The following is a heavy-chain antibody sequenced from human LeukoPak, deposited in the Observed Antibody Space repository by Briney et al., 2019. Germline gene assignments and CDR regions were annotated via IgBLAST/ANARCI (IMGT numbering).Heavy chain of an antibody. Sequence: GGSLRLSCAASGFTFSSYSMNWVRQAPGKGLEWVSSISSSSSYIYYADSVKGRFTISRDNAKNSLYLQMNSLRAEDTAVYYCARTIFGVVIMPFDYWGQGTLVTVSS. V-gene: IGHV3-21*01. CDR3: ARTIFGVVIMPFDY. CDR1: GFTFSSYS. D-gene: IGHD3-3*01. J-gene: IGHJ4*02. CDR2: ISSSSSYI.